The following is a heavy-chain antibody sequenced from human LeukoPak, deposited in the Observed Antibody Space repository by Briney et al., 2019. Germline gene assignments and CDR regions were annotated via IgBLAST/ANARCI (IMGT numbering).Heavy chain of an antibody. J-gene: IGHJ4*02. D-gene: IGHD6-13*01. CDR3: AKLPSIAAAANYFDY. CDR2: TSGSGGST. CDR1: GFTFSSYA. V-gene: IGHV3-23*01. Sequence: GGSLRLSCAASGFTFSSYAMSWVRQAPGQGLEWVSTTSGSGGSTYYADSVKGRFTISRDNSKNTLYLQMNSLRAEDTAVYYCAKLPSIAAAANYFDYWAQGTLVTVSS.